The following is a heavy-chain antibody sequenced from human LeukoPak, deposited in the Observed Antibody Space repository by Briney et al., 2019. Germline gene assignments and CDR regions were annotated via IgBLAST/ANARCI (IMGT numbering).Heavy chain of an antibody. CDR2: ITGSGGRT. D-gene: IGHD4-17*01. Sequence: GGSLRLSCAASGFIFSTYAMSWVRQAPGKGLEWVSTITGSGGRTFYADSVKGRFTISRDNSKNTLYLQMNSLRADDTAVYYCAKDYGDGGYDFDYWGQGTLVTVSS. V-gene: IGHV3-23*01. CDR1: GFIFSTYA. J-gene: IGHJ4*02. CDR3: AKDYGDGGYDFDY.